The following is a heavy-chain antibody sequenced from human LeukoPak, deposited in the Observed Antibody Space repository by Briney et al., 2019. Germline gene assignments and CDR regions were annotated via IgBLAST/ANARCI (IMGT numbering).Heavy chain of an antibody. Sequence: SETLSLTCAVYVGSFSGYYWSWIRQPPGKGLEWIGEINHSGSTNYNPSLKSRVTISVDTSKNQFSLKLSFVTAADTAVYYCASGLPFTIVLMVYARGEWFDPWGEGTLVTVSS. CDR2: INHSGST. D-gene: IGHD2-8*01. CDR1: VGSFSGYY. J-gene: IGHJ5*02. V-gene: IGHV4-34*01. CDR3: ASGLPFTIVLMVYARGEWFDP.